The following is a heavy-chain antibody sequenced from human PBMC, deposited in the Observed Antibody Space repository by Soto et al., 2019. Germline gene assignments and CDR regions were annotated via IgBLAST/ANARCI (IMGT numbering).Heavy chain of an antibody. CDR3: ARESAGYGGGYYYYYGMDV. J-gene: IGHJ6*02. CDR2: IYSGGST. Sequence: EVQLVETGEGLIQPGGSLRLSCAASGFTVSSNYMSWVRQAPGKGLEWVSVIYSGGSTAYADSVKGRFTISRDNSKNTLYLQMNSLRAEDTAVYYCARESAGYGGGYYYYYGMDVWGQGTTVTVSS. D-gene: IGHD5-12*01. V-gene: IGHV3-53*02. CDR1: GFTVSSNY.